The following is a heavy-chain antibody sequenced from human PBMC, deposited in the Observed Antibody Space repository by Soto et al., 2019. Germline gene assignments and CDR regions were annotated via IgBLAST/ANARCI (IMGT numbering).Heavy chain of an antibody. Sequence: GGSLRLSCAASGFTFSNAWMNWVRQAPGKGLEWVGRIKSKTDGGTTDYAAPVKGRFTISRDDSKNTLYLQMNSLKTEDTAVYYCTTDLVIVVVAATSSGLPQNDHWGQGTLVNVSS. V-gene: IGHV3-15*07. CDR1: GFTFSNAW. D-gene: IGHD2-15*01. CDR2: IKSKTDGGTT. CDR3: TTDLVIVVVAATSSGLPQNDH. J-gene: IGHJ4*02.